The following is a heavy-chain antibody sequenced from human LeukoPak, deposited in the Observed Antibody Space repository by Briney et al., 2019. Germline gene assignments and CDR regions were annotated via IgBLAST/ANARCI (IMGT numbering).Heavy chain of an antibody. CDR3: ARVGQWLVENDWFDP. Sequence: ASVKVSCKASDYTFTAYYVHWVRQAPGQGLEWMGWINPNSGDTNFAQNFQGRGTMTRDTSISTVYMELSRLRSDDTAVYYCARVGQWLVENDWFDPWGQGTLVTVSS. CDR1: DYTFTAYY. J-gene: IGHJ5*02. V-gene: IGHV1-2*02. D-gene: IGHD6-19*01. CDR2: INPNSGDT.